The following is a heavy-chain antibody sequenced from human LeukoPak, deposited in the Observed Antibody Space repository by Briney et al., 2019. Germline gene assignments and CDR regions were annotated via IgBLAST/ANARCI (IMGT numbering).Heavy chain of an antibody. CDR1: GFTFSSYA. D-gene: IGHD1-26*01. Sequence: GGSLRLSCAASGFTFSSYAMSWVRQAPGKGLEWIPAISGSGGSTYYADTVRGRFTISRDNAKNALYLQMNSLRAEDTAVYYCARVQSGGLYSRGDYWGQGTLVTVSS. V-gene: IGHV3-23*01. CDR2: ISGSGGST. CDR3: ARVQSGGLYSRGDY. J-gene: IGHJ4*02.